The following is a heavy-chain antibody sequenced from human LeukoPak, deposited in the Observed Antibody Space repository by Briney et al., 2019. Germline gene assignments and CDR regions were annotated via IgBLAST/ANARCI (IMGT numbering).Heavy chain of an antibody. CDR3: ARDHYYDGRGRFDP. Sequence: PPETLSLTCSVSGGSLTTGTYHWAWLRQPPGKGLEWIGSVYFDGGTHYNRSLQSRVAISVDTSKNQYSLRLSSVTAADTAVYYCARDHYYDGRGRFDPWGQGILVTVSS. J-gene: IGHJ5*02. CDR1: GGSLTTGTYH. D-gene: IGHD3-16*01. CDR2: VYFDGGT. V-gene: IGHV4-39*07.